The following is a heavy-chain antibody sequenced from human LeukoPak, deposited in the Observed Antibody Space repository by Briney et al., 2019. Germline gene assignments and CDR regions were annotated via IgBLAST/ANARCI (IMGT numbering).Heavy chain of an antibody. CDR2: IYYSGST. Sequence: SQTLSLTCTVSGGSFSSGDSYWSWIRQPPGKGLEWIGYIYYSGSTYYNPSPKSRVTISVDTSKNQFSLKLSSVTAADTAVYYCARGEDYWGQGTLVTVSS. CDR1: GGSFSSGDSY. D-gene: IGHD1-26*01. J-gene: IGHJ4*02. CDR3: ARGEDY. V-gene: IGHV4-30-4*01.